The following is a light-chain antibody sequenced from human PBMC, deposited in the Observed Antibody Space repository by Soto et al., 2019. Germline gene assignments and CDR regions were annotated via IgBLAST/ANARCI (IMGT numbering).Light chain of an antibody. J-gene: IGLJ2*01. V-gene: IGLV1-51*01. CDR3: GTWDSGLSAVV. CDR1: SSNIGSNY. Sequence: QSVLTQPPSVSAAPGQKVTISCSGSSSNIGSNYVSWYQPLPGTAPKLLIYDSNKRPSGIPDRFSGSKSGTSATLGITGLQTGDEADYYCGTWDSGLSAVVFGGGTKLTVL. CDR2: DSN.